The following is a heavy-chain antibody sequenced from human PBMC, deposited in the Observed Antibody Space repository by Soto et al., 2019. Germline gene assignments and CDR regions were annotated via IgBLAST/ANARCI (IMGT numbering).Heavy chain of an antibody. V-gene: IGHV3-11*01. CDR1: GFTFSDYY. Sequence: GSLRLSCAASGFTFSDYYMSWIRQAPGKGLEWVSYISSIGDTIYYADSVKGRFTISRDNAKNSLFLQMNSLRVEDTAVYFCAKEGKAASGTPPDYWGQGTVVTVSS. D-gene: IGHD6-13*01. CDR3: AKEGKAASGTPPDY. CDR2: ISSIGDTI. J-gene: IGHJ4*02.